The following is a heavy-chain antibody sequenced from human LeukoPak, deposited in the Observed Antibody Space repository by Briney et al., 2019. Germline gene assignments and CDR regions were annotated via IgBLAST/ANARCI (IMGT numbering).Heavy chain of an antibody. J-gene: IGHJ4*02. CDR3: ARVGQRLSRRGPFDY. CDR2: IYYSGST. CDR1: GGSISSYY. V-gene: IGHV4-59*01. D-gene: IGHD3-16*02. Sequence: SETLSLTCTVSGGSISSYYWSWIRQPPGKGLEWIGYIYYSGSTNYNPSLKSRVTISVDTSKNQFSLKLSSVTAAGTAVYYCARVGQRLSRRGPFDYWGQGTLVTVSS.